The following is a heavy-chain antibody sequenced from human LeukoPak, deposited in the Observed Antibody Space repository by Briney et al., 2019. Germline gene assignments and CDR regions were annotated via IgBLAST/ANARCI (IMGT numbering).Heavy chain of an antibody. CDR3: ARGGFSGSYYSDY. Sequence: GGSLRLSCAASGFIFGDYSMNWVRQAPGKGLEWFSYISGGSSDLHYADSVKGRFTISRDNAKNSLYLQMNSLRDGDTAVYYCARGGFSGSYYSDYWGQGTLVTVSS. CDR1: GFIFGDYS. D-gene: IGHD1-26*01. CDR2: ISGGSSDL. V-gene: IGHV3-48*02. J-gene: IGHJ4*02.